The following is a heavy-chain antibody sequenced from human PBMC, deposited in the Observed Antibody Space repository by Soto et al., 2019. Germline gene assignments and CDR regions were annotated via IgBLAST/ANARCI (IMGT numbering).Heavy chain of an antibody. CDR3: ARAGGRHSGGIDY. V-gene: IGHV1-69*01. D-gene: IGHD1-26*01. CDR2: IIPIFGTA. J-gene: IGHJ4*02. Sequence: QVQLVQSGAEVKKPGSSVKVSCKASGGTFSSYSINWVRQAPGQGLEWMGEIIPIFGTANYAQKFQGRVTITADESTSPAYMELSSLRSEDTAVDYCARAGGRHSGGIDYWGQGTLVTVSS. CDR1: GGTFSSYS.